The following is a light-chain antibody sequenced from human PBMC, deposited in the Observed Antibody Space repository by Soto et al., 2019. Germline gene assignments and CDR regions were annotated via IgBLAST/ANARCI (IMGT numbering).Light chain of an antibody. Sequence: EIVLTQSPATLSLSPGERATLSCRASQSVSSYLAWYQQKPGQAPRVLIYDASNRATGIPARFSGSGSGTDFTLTISSLEPEDFAVYYCQQRSNWPPYTFGQGPKLEIK. CDR2: DAS. V-gene: IGKV3-11*01. J-gene: IGKJ2*01. CDR3: QQRSNWPPYT. CDR1: QSVSSY.